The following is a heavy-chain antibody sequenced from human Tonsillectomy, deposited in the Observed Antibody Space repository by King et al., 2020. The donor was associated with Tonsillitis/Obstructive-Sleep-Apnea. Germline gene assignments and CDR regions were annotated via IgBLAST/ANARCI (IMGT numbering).Heavy chain of an antibody. CDR1: GGSFSGYY. Sequence: VQLQQWGAGLLKPSEPLSLTCAVYGGSFSGYYWSWIRQPPGKGLEWIGEINHSGSTNYNPSLKSRVTISVDTSKNQFSLKLSSVTAADTAVYYCASPVSITGTSDYWGQGTLVTVSS. V-gene: IGHV4-34*01. CDR3: ASPVSITGTSDY. J-gene: IGHJ4*02. CDR2: INHSGST. D-gene: IGHD1-20*01.